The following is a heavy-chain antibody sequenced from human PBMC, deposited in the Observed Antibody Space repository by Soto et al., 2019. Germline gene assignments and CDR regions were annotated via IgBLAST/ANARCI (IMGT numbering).Heavy chain of an antibody. V-gene: IGHV1-69*01. CDR3: ARDGMGTIVGGMDV. Sequence: QVQLLQSGAEVKNHGSSVKVSCKTSGGTFSNDAISWVRQAPGQGLEWMGGIIPIYGTTHYAQKFQGRVKLSADESTGTAYTELSSLRSEDTGVYYCARDGMGTIVGGMDVWGQGTTVTVSS. CDR1: GGTFSNDA. D-gene: IGHD7-27*01. CDR2: IIPIYGTT. J-gene: IGHJ6*02.